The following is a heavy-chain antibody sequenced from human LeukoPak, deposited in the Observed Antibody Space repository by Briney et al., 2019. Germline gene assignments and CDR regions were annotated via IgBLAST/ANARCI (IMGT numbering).Heavy chain of an antibody. CDR1: GFTFSSYA. Sequence: GSLRLSCAASGFTFSSYAMSWVRQAPGKGLEWVSVISGAGRKTFYANSVKGRFTISRDNAKNSLYLQMNSLRAEDTAVYYCAREPFWSGYYSNLHFDYWGQGILVTVSS. CDR3: AREPFWSGYYSNLHFDY. D-gene: IGHD3-3*01. J-gene: IGHJ4*02. V-gene: IGHV3-23*01. CDR2: ISGAGRKT.